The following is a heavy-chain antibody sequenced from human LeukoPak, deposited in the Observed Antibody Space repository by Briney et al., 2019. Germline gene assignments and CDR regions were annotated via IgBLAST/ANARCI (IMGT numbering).Heavy chain of an antibody. CDR1: GFTFSRYE. Sequence: GGSLRLSCAASGFTFSRYEMNWVRQAPGKGLEWVSYISSSGSTIYSADSVKGRFTISRDNAKNTLYLQMNSLRAEDTAVYYCSRDTADDAFDIWGQGTMVTVSS. J-gene: IGHJ3*02. CDR2: ISSSGSTI. CDR3: SRDTADDAFDI. V-gene: IGHV3-48*03.